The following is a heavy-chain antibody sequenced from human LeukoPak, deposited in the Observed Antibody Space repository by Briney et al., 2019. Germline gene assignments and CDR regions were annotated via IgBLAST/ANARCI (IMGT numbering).Heavy chain of an antibody. V-gene: IGHV3-64*01. Sequence: GGSLRLSCAATGFTFSNYAMHWVRQAPGKGLEYVSAISSDGGRTFYASSVKGRFTISRDNSKSTLYLQMGSLRGEDMAVYYCARSMRGYNYGGIDFWGQGTLVTVSS. CDR1: GFTFSNYA. CDR3: ARSMRGYNYGGIDF. D-gene: IGHD5-18*01. J-gene: IGHJ4*02. CDR2: ISSDGGRT.